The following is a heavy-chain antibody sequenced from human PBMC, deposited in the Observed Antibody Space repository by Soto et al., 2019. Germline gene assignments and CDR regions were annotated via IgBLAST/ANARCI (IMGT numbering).Heavy chain of an antibody. D-gene: IGHD6-19*01. CDR1: GFRFSGYG. CDR3: AKDRECEHNNGWALGS. J-gene: IGHJ5*02. Sequence: LRLSCAASGFRFSGYGMHWVRQAPGKGLEWLAAISDDGSNKYYGDSVKGRFTISRDNSKNTLYLQINSLRAEDTAVYYCAKDRECEHNNGWALGSWGQGTQVTVSS. V-gene: IGHV3-30*18. CDR2: ISDDGSNK.